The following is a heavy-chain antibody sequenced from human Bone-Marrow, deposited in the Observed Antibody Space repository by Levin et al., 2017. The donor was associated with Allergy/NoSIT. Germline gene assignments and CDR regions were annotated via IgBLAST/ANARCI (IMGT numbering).Heavy chain of an antibody. CDR3: ARETTYYFDTGGDLRAGWYFDL. J-gene: IGHJ2*01. CDR2: ISSGSGTS. D-gene: IGHD3-22*01. Sequence: LSLTCAASGFSFNTYNMHWVRQAPGKGLECISYISSGSGTSDYADSVKGRFTISRDNANHSMYLQMNSLRAEDTAVYYCARETTYYFDTGGDLRAGWYFDLWGRGTLVTVSS. V-gene: IGHV3-48*01. CDR1: GFSFNTYN.